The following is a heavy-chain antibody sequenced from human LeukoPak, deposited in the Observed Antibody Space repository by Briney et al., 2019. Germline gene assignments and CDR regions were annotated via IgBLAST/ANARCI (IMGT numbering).Heavy chain of an antibody. V-gene: IGHV4-39*01. Sequence: SETLSLTCTVSGGSVSSSSYYWVWIRQPPGKGLEWIGSIYYSGSTYYNPSLKSRVTISVDTSKNQFTLKLSSVTAADTAVYYCARLAVTTVTSFEYWGQGTLVTVSS. D-gene: IGHD4-17*01. J-gene: IGHJ4*02. CDR1: GGSVSSSSYY. CDR3: ARLAVTTVTSFEY. CDR2: IYYSGST.